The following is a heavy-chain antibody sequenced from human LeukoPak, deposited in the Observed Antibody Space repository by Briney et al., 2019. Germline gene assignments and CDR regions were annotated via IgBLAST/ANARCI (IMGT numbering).Heavy chain of an antibody. V-gene: IGHV4-34*01. CDR2: INPRGST. CDR3: ARGLRQGSAWSWGPKEKSYQYMDV. J-gene: IGHJ6*04. CDR1: GGSFSSHY. D-gene: IGHD6-19*01. Sequence: SETLSLTCGVSGGSFSSHYWTWIRQPPGKGLEWISEINPRGSTNYNPSLESRVTVSADTSRNQLSLSLTSVTAADSAVYFCARGLRQGSAWSWGPKEKSYQYMDVWGTGTTVIVSS.